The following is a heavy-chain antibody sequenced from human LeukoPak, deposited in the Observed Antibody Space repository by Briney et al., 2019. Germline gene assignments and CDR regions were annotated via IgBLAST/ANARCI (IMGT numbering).Heavy chain of an antibody. V-gene: IGHV3-74*01. CDR1: GFTFSSYW. D-gene: IGHD2-2*02. Sequence: GGSLRLSCAASGFTFSSYWMHWVRQGPGKGLVWVSHVNTDGSSTSYADSVKGRFTISRDNAKNTLYLQMNSLRAEDTAVYYCASTACSAGCYTGEGFDYWGQGTLVTVSS. CDR2: VNTDGSST. CDR3: ASTACSAGCYTGEGFDY. J-gene: IGHJ4*02.